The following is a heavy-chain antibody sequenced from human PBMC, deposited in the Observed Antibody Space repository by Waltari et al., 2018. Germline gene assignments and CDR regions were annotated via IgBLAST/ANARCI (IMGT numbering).Heavy chain of an antibody. CDR2: VRGRGKT. J-gene: IGHJ4*02. D-gene: IGHD2-15*01. V-gene: IGHV4-4*02. CDR3: ARDRGRGLYLDS. Sequence: QMHLEQLGPGLVEPSGTLSLICAASGVIMSAPYWWSWVRLAPGKGLEWIGQVRGRGKTNYNPSFASRVTVSVDTSTAQFSLKVTSATAADTAVYYCARDRGRGLYLDSWGQGILVTVSP. CDR1: GVIMSAPYW.